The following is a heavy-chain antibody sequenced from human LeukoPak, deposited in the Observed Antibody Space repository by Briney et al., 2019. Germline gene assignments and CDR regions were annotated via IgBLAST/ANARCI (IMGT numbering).Heavy chain of an antibody. CDR3: AREILEPGKTHEY. V-gene: IGHV3-74*01. J-gene: IGHJ4*02. CDR1: GFTFSAYW. D-gene: IGHD1-1*01. CDR2: INNDGTAT. Sequence: GGSLRLSCAASGFTFSAYWMHWVRQVPGKGLVRVSRINNDGTATFFADSVKGRFTISRDNAKNTLYLQMDSLRAEDTAMYYCAREILEPGKTHEYWGQGTLVTVSS.